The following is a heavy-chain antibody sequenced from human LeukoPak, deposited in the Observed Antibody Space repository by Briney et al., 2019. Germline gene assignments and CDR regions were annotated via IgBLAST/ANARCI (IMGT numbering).Heavy chain of an antibody. CDR1: GFTFSDYY. Sequence: GGSLRLSCAASGFTFSDYYMSWIRQAPGKGLEWVSYISSSGSTIYYADSVKGRFTISRDNAKNSLYLQMNSLRVEDTAVYYCVRDRHYIGSREVRFPYWGQGALVTVSS. V-gene: IGHV3-11*04. J-gene: IGHJ4*02. CDR2: ISSSGSTI. CDR3: VRDRHYIGSREVRFPY. D-gene: IGHD3-10*01.